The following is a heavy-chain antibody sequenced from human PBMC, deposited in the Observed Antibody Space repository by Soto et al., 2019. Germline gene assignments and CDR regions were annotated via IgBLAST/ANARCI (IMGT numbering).Heavy chain of an antibody. J-gene: IGHJ3*02. CDR2: IYYSGST. D-gene: IGHD2-15*01. V-gene: IGHV4-39*02. CDR3: ARCRYCSGGSCYPWEYDAFDI. Sequence: QLQLQESGPGLVKPSETLSLTCTVSGGSISSSSYYWGWIRQPPGKGLEWIGSIYYSGSTYYNPSLKSRVTMSVGTSKNHYSLKLRSVTAAGSAGDYCARCRYCSGGSCYPWEYDAFDIWGQGTMVTVSS. CDR1: GGSISSSSYY.